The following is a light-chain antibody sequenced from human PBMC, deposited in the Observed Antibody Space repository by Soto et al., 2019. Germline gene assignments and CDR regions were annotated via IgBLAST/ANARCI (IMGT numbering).Light chain of an antibody. V-gene: IGKV2-28*01. J-gene: IGKJ3*01. CDR3: MQVLHTPFS. Sequence: DIVMTQSPPSLSVTPGEPASIPCRSSQSLLHSDGYTYVDWYVQRPGQSPQLLIYLGSNRASGVPDRLSGSGSGTDFTLKISKVESEDVGIYYCMQVLHTPFSFGPGTKVDIK. CDR1: QSLLHSDGYTY. CDR2: LGS.